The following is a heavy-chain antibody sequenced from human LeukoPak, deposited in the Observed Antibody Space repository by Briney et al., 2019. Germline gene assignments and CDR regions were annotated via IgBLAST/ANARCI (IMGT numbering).Heavy chain of an antibody. V-gene: IGHV3-30-3*01. CDR1: GFTFSSYA. CDR3: ARADYGGNLFFDY. Sequence: PGGSLRLSCAASGFTFSSYAMHWVRQAPGQGLEWVAIISYDGNNKYNADSVKGRFTISRDNSKNTLYLQMNSLRAEDTAIYYCARADYGGNLFFDYWGQGALVTVSS. CDR2: ISYDGNNK. D-gene: IGHD4-23*01. J-gene: IGHJ4*02.